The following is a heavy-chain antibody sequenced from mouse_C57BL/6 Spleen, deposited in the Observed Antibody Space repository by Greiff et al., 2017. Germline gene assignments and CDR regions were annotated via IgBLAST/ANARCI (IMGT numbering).Heavy chain of an antibody. V-gene: IGHV5-9*01. J-gene: IGHJ3*01. Sequence: EVQVVESGGGLVKPGGSLKLSCAASGFTFSSYTMSWVRQTPEKRLEWVATISGGGGNTYYPDSVKGRFTISRDNAKNTLYLQMSSLRSEDTALYYCARQTDYDYDGCCAYWGQGTLVTVSA. D-gene: IGHD2-4*01. CDR3: ARQTDYDYDGCCAY. CDR1: GFTFSSYT. CDR2: ISGGGGNT.